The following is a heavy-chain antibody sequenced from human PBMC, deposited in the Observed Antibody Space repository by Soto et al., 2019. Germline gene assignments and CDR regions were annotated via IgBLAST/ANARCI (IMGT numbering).Heavy chain of an antibody. CDR2: ISDSGGYI. CDR3: AREGGPGFGDLLV. Sequence: GGSLRLSCAASGLTISSYTMDWVRQAPGKGLEWVSSISDSGGYIYYADSVKGRFTISRANAKNSLFLQMDSLRVEDTAGYYCAREGGPGFGDLLVWGQGALVTVSS. V-gene: IGHV3-21*01. D-gene: IGHD3-10*01. CDR1: GLTISSYT. J-gene: IGHJ4*02.